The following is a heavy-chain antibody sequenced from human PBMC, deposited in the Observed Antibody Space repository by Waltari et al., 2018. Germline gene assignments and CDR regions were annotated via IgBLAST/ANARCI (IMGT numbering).Heavy chain of an antibody. CDR1: GYSISGYF. CDR3: ARNSGNYSFLY. J-gene: IGHJ4*02. D-gene: IGHD1-26*01. Sequence: QVQLQESGPGLLKPSDTLSLTCAVSGYSISGYFGGWIRQPPGKGLEWIGSIYHRGRTYYNPSLKSRVTMSVDTSKNQFSLKLSSVTAADTAVYYCARNSGNYSFLYWGQGTLVTVSS. CDR2: IYHRGRT. V-gene: IGHV4-38-2*01.